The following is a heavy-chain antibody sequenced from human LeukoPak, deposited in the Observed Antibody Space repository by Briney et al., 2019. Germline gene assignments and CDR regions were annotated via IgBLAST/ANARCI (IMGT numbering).Heavy chain of an antibody. CDR3: ARGSYGPDY. CDR2: INNDGSDT. V-gene: IGHV3-74*01. D-gene: IGHD5-18*01. CDR1: GFPFSSYA. Sequence: GGSLRLSCEASGFPFSSYAMTWVRQAPGKGLEWVSRINNDGSDTIFADSVKGRFTISRDNAKNTLYLQMNSLRAEDTAVYYCARGSYGPDYWGQGTLVTVSS. J-gene: IGHJ4*02.